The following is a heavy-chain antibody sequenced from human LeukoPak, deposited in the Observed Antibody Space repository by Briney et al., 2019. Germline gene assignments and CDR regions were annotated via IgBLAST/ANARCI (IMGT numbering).Heavy chain of an antibody. V-gene: IGHV3-7*01. CDR2: IKEDGSQN. CDR3: ARIGYSSSCTDY. CDR1: GFTFSNYW. D-gene: IGHD2-2*01. Sequence: TGGSLRLSCAASGFTFSNYWMTWFRQTQGKGMEWVANIKEDGSQNDYVDSVKGRFAISRDNAKSSVYLQMNFLRAGDTAVYYCARIGYSSSCTDYWGQGTLVTVSS. J-gene: IGHJ4*02.